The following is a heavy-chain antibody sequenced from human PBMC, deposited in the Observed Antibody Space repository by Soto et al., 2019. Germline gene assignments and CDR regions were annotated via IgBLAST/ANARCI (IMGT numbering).Heavy chain of an antibody. J-gene: IGHJ3*02. Sequence: QVQLQESGPGLVKPSETLSLTCTVSGGSISSYYWSWIRQPPGKGLEWIGYIYYSGSTNYNPSLKRRVNKSVDTAKNQFSLKLSSVTAADTAVYYCARRYSSAFDIWGQGTMVTVSS. CDR2: IYYSGST. CDR3: ARRYSSAFDI. V-gene: IGHV4-59*08. D-gene: IGHD6-13*01. CDR1: GGSISSYY.